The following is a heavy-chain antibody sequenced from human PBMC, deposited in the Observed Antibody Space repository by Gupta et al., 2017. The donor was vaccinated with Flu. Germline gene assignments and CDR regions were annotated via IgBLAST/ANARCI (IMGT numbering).Heavy chain of an antibody. CDR1: GLDLSSYS. D-gene: IGHD5-18*01. CDR3: ATDPDTPLVRRFDY. V-gene: IGHV3-48*01. Sequence: HLVESGGGLVHPGGSLRLSCAAFGLDLSSYSLNWVRRAPGKGLEWISYISETSNTIYYADSVMGRFITSRDNAKNSVYLQMDRLSAEDTAVYYCATDPDTPLVRRFDYWGQGTHVTVSS. CDR2: ISETSNTI. J-gene: IGHJ4*02.